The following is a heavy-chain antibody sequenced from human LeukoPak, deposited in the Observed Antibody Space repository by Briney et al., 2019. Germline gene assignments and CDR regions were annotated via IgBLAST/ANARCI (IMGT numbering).Heavy chain of an antibody. CDR3: ARDQIGVAAAAY. CDR1: GYTFSNFV. Sequence: ASVKVSCKASGYTFSNFVLHWVRQAPGQRLEWLGWINPSNDDTKYSQKFQGRVTITRDTSARTAYMELSSLRSEDTALYYCARDQIGVAAAAYWGQGTLVTVSS. J-gene: IGHJ4*02. V-gene: IGHV1-3*01. CDR2: INPSNDDT. D-gene: IGHD6-13*01.